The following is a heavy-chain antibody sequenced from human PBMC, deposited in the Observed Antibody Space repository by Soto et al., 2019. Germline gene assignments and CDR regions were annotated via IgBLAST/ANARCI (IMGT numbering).Heavy chain of an antibody. D-gene: IGHD6-13*01. CDR2: IYHSGST. Sequence: QVQLQESGPGLMKPSGTLSLTCAVSGGSISSSNWWSWVRQPPGKGLEWIGEIYHSGSTNYNPSLKSRVTISVDKSKNQFSLKLSSVTAADTAVYYCARASIAAAGTRNYYYYYGMDVWGQGTTVTVSS. J-gene: IGHJ6*02. CDR3: ARASIAAAGTRNYYYYYGMDV. V-gene: IGHV4-4*02. CDR1: GGSISSSNW.